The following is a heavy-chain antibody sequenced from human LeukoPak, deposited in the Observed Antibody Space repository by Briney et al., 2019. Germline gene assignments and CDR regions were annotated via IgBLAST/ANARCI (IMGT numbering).Heavy chain of an antibody. V-gene: IGHV1-2*06. Sequence: ASVKVSCKASGYTFTGYYIHWVRQAPGQGLERMGRINPQSGATKSAQNFQGRVSVTRDTSIMTVHMELRRLRSDDTAFYFCARAVYYDSNAYYFADWGPGTLVTVSS. CDR3: ARAVYYDSNAYYFAD. CDR1: GYTFTGYY. D-gene: IGHD3-22*01. CDR2: INPQSGAT. J-gene: IGHJ4*02.